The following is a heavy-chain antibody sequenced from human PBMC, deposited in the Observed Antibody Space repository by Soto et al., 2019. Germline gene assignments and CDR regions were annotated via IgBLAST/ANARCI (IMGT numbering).Heavy chain of an antibody. J-gene: IGHJ5*02. CDR1: GGSISSGGYS. CDR2: VYYSGNT. V-gene: IGHV4-61*08. Sequence: SETLSLTCAVSGGSISSGGYSWSWIRQTPGKGLEWIGYVYYSGNTNYNPSLKSRVSISVDMSKNPFSLELSSVTAADTAVYYCAREHHYYDSSGYRNWFDPWGQGTLVTVSS. D-gene: IGHD3-22*01. CDR3: AREHHYYDSSGYRNWFDP.